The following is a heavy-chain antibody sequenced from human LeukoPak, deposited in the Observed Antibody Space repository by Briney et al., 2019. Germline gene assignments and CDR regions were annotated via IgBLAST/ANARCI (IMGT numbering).Heavy chain of an antibody. V-gene: IGHV3-7*01. CDR3: ARNPKRELLFDY. J-gene: IGHJ4*02. CDR1: GGSFSGYY. CDR2: IKQDGSEK. D-gene: IGHD1-26*01. Sequence: ETLSLTCAVYGGSFSGYYWSWVRQAPGKGLEWVANIKQDGSEKYYVDSVKGRFTISRDNAKNSLYLQMNSLRAEDTAVYYCARNPKRELLFDYWGQGTLVTVSS.